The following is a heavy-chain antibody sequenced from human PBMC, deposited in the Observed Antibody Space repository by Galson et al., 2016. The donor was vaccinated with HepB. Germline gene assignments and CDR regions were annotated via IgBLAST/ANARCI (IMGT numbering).Heavy chain of an antibody. J-gene: IGHJ5*02. V-gene: IGHV1-18*01. Sequence: SVKVSCKASGYTFISYGISWVRQAPGQGLEWMGWISGYNGDTYYAQSFQGRVTMTTDTPTTTVYMELTSLTSDDTAVYFCAREAGTTPYNWFDPWGQGTLVSVSS. CDR2: ISGYNGDT. CDR3: AREAGTTPYNWFDP. CDR1: GYTFISYG. D-gene: IGHD1-1*01.